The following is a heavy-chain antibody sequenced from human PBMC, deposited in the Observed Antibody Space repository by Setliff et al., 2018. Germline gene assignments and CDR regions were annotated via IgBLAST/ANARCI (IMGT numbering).Heavy chain of an antibody. V-gene: IGHV5-51*01. CDR1: GFTFSDYA. Sequence: PGGSLRLSCAASGFTFSDYAMSWVRQMPGKGLEWMGIICPSNSNIKYSPSFEAQITFSVDKSITTAYLQWSSLKASDTAIYYCARHRVGNSGYAIPILDFWGQGALVTVSS. CDR3: ARHRVGNSGYAIPILDF. D-gene: IGHD5-12*01. CDR2: ICPSNSNI. J-gene: IGHJ4*02.